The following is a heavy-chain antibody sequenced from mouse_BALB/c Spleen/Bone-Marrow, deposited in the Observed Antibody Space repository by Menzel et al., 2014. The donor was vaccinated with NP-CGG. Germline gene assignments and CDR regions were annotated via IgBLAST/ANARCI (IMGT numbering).Heavy chain of an antibody. CDR1: GFNIKDTY. D-gene: IGHD2-3*01. J-gene: IGHJ4*01. CDR3: ARYDYAMDY. Sequence: EVQLQQSGAELVKPGASVKLSCTASGFNIKDTYMHWVKQRPEQGLEWIGRIDPANGNTKYDPKFQGKATITADTSSSTAYIQLSSLSSEDSAVYFCARYDYAMDYWGQGTSVTVSS. CDR2: IDPANGNT. V-gene: IGHV14-3*02.